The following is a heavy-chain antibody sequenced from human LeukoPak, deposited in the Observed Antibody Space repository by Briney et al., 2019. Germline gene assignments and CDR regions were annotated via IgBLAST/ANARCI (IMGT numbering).Heavy chain of an antibody. CDR1: GYIFTGYW. V-gene: IGHV5-51*01. D-gene: IGHD3-10*01. Sequence: GESLKISCKGSGYIFTGYWIGWLRQLPGKGLEWMGIIFPGDSDTTYSPSFQGQVTISADKSISTAYLQWSSLKASDTAMYYCARLMYYYGSGSYSLDYWGQGTLVTVSS. CDR3: ARLMYYYGSGSYSLDY. J-gene: IGHJ4*02. CDR2: IFPGDSDT.